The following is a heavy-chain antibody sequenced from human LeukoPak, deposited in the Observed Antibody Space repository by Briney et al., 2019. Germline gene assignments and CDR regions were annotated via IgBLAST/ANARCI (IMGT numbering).Heavy chain of an antibody. J-gene: IGHJ3*02. CDR3: ARSGNDFWSGSPEAFDI. V-gene: IGHV1-46*01. D-gene: IGHD3-3*01. CDR2: INPSGGST. CDR1: GYTFTSYY. Sequence: GASVKVSCKASGYTFTSYYMHWVRQAPGQGLEWMGIINPSGGSTSYAQKFQGRVTMTRDTSTSTVYMELSSLRSEDTAVYYCARSGNDFWSGSPEAFDIWGQGTMVTVSS.